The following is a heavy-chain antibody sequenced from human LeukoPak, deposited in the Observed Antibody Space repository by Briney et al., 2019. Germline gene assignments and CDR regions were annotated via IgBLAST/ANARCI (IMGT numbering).Heavy chain of an antibody. CDR1: GFTFSSYS. CDR3: ARXPYVYSGHHDY. Sequence: GGSLRLSCAASGFTFSSYSTNWVRQAPGKGLEWVSSISSSSSYIYYADSVKGRFTISRDNAKNSLYLQMNSLRAEDTAVYYXARXPYVYSGHHDYWGQGTLVTVSS. V-gene: IGHV3-21*01. D-gene: IGHD3-16*01. J-gene: IGHJ4*02. CDR2: ISSSSSYI.